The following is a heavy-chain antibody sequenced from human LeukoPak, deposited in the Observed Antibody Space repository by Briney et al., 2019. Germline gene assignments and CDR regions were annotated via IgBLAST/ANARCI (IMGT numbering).Heavy chain of an antibody. Sequence: TPSETLSLTCTVSGFSVSSGSYYWSWIRQPPGKGREWIGYIYYSASTNYNPSLKRLVTITVDTTNNQVSLTLSSVTAADTAVYYCVACGVDAFDIWGQGTMVTVSS. CDR3: VACGVDAFDI. CDR1: GFSVSSGSYY. V-gene: IGHV4-61*01. J-gene: IGHJ3*02. D-gene: IGHD3-10*01. CDR2: IYYSAST.